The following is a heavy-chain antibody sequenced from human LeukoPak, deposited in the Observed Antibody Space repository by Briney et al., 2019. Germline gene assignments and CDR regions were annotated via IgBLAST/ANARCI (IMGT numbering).Heavy chain of an antibody. D-gene: IGHD3-22*01. V-gene: IGHV4-59*01. CDR2: IYYSGST. CDR1: GGSISSYY. Sequence: TSETLSLTCTVSGGSISSYYWSWIRQPPGKGLEWIGYIYYSGSTNYNPSLKSRVTISVDTSKNQFSLKLSSVTAADTAVYYCARALSSSGYRGWYYYMDVWGKGTTVTISS. J-gene: IGHJ6*03. CDR3: ARALSSSGYRGWYYYMDV.